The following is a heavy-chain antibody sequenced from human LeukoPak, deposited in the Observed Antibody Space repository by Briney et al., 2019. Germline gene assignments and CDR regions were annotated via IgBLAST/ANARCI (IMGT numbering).Heavy chain of an antibody. J-gene: IGHJ4*02. Sequence: GGSLRLSCAASGFTFSSYWMHWVRQAPGKGLVWVSRIDSDGSSTIYAASVKGRFTISRDNAKNTLYLQMNSLKAEDTAVYYCARDEGDQWQPLDYWGQGTLVTVSS. CDR2: IDSDGSST. CDR3: ARDEGDQWQPLDY. CDR1: GFTFSSYW. D-gene: IGHD6-19*01. V-gene: IGHV3-74*01.